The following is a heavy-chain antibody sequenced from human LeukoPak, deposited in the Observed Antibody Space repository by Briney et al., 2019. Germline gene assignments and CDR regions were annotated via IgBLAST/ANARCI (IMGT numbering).Heavy chain of an antibody. J-gene: IGHJ3*02. Sequence: SQTLSLTCTVSGGSISSGGYYWSWIRQHPGKGLEWIGYIYYSGSTYYNPSLKSRVTISVDTSKNQFSLKLSSVTAADTAVYYCARASVCSSTSCDFDDAFDIWGQGTMVTVSS. CDR3: ARASVCSSTSCDFDDAFDI. D-gene: IGHD2-2*01. CDR1: GGSISSGGYY. CDR2: IYYSGST. V-gene: IGHV4-30-4*08.